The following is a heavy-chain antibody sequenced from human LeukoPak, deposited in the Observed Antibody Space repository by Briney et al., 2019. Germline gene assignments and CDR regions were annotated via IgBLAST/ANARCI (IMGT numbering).Heavy chain of an antibody. CDR3: ARTVDSSGFSPFQH. V-gene: IGHV4-34*01. CDR1: GGSFSGYY. J-gene: IGHJ1*01. Sequence: KPSETLSLTCAVYGGSFSGYYWSWIRQPPGKGLEWIGEINHSGSTNYNPSLKSRVTISIDTSKNQFSLRLKSVTAADTAAYYCARTVDSSGFSPFQHWDQGTLVTVSS. D-gene: IGHD3-22*01. CDR2: INHSGST.